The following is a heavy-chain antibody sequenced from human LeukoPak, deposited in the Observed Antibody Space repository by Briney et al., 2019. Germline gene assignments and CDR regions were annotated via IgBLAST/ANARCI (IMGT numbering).Heavy chain of an antibody. Sequence: GGSLRLSCAASGFTFSSYSMNWVRQAPGKGLEWVANIKQDGSEKYYVDSVKGRFTISRDNAKNSLYLQMSSLRAEDTAVYYCATVAGGDGDLKYRAFDIWGQGTMVTVSS. CDR1: GFTFSSYS. D-gene: IGHD4-17*01. V-gene: IGHV3-7*01. CDR3: ATVAGGDGDLKYRAFDI. CDR2: IKQDGSEK. J-gene: IGHJ3*02.